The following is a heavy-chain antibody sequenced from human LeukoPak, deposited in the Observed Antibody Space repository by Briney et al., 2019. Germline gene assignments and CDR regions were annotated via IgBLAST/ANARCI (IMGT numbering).Heavy chain of an antibody. CDR3: ARASGLASFDY. CDR1: GFTFSSYA. D-gene: IGHD3/OR15-3a*01. J-gene: IGHJ4*02. CDR2: ISYDGSNK. Sequence: PGRSLRLSCAASGFTFSSYAMPWVRQAPGKGPEWVAVISYDGSNKYYADSVKGRFTISRDNSKNTLYLQMNSLRAEDTAVYYCARASGLASFDYWGQGTLVTVSS. V-gene: IGHV3-30*11.